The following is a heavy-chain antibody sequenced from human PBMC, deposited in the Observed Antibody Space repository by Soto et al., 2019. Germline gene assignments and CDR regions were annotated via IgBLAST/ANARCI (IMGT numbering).Heavy chain of an antibody. Sequence: PSETLSLTCTVSGDSISTYYWTWVRQPPGKGLEWIGYIYYTGTTNYNPSLQSRVTISIDRSKNQFSLRLTSVTAADTAVYYCALGRVTRVDYWGPRTPVTVSS. CDR3: ALGRVTRVDY. CDR2: IYYTGTT. J-gene: IGHJ4*02. D-gene: IGHD3-16*01. CDR1: GDSISTYY. V-gene: IGHV4-59*01.